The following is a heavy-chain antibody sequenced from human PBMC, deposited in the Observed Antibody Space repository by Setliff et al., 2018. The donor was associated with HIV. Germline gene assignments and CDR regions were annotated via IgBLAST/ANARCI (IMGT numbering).Heavy chain of an antibody. CDR1: DFDFSSYS. Sequence: PGGSLRLSCAASDFDFSSYSMTWVRQAPGKGLEWVASISPGGSFMYYAGSVKGRFTISRDDAKTSLYLQMNSLRAEDTAVYYCVRDLVYYYDNSGSFYVAEYFQHWGQGTLVTVSS. CDR2: ISPGGSFM. CDR3: VRDLVYYYDNSGSFYVAEYFQH. V-gene: IGHV3-21*06. D-gene: IGHD3-22*01. J-gene: IGHJ1*01.